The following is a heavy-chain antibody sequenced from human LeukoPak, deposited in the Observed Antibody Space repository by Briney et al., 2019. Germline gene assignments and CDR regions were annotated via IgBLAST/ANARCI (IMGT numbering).Heavy chain of an antibody. Sequence: PSETLSLTCTVSGGSISSSSYYWGWIRQPPGKGLEWIGSIYYSGATYYNPSLKSRVSMSVDTSTNQFSLKLSSVTAADTAVYYCARPCSLSISGDCYSGFESWGQGSLVTVSS. CDR3: ARPCSLSISGDCYSGFES. V-gene: IGHV4-39*01. CDR2: IYYSGAT. D-gene: IGHD2-21*02. J-gene: IGHJ4*02. CDR1: GGSISSSSYY.